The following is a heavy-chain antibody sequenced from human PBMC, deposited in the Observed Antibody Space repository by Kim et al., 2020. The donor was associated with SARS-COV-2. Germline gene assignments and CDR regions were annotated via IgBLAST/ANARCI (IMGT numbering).Heavy chain of an antibody. J-gene: IGHJ4*02. V-gene: IGHV3-9*01. CDR2: ISWNSGKI. Sequence: GGSLRLSCAASGIIFDDYAMHWVRQAPGKGLEWVAGISWNSGKIGYAESVKGRFTISRDNAKNSLYLQMNSLRADDTALYYCARDYGSSNWFYFDYWGQGTLVTVSS. CDR3: ARDYGSSNWFYFDY. D-gene: IGHD6-13*01. CDR1: GIIFDDYA.